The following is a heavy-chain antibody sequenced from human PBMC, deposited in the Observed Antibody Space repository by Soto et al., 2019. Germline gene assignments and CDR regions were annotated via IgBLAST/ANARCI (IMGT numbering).Heavy chain of an antibody. Sequence: QVQLVQSGAEVKKPGASVKVSRKASGYTFTSYGISWVRQAPGQGLEWMGWISAYNGNTNYAQKLQGRVTMTTDTSTSTAYMELRSLRSDDTAVYYCAVDLNYYGSGSPNNWFDPWGQGTLVTVSS. D-gene: IGHD3-10*01. J-gene: IGHJ5*02. CDR1: GYTFTSYG. CDR3: AVDLNYYGSGSPNNWFDP. V-gene: IGHV1-18*01. CDR2: ISAYNGNT.